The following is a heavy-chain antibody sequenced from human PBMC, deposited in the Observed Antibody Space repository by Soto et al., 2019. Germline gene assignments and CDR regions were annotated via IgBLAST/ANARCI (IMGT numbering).Heavy chain of an antibody. Sequence: ASVKVSCKASGYTFTSYAMHWVRQAPGQRLEWMGWINAGNGNTKYSQKFQGRVTITRDTSASTAYIELSSLRSEDTAVYYCARDFGAVYYYYGMDVWGHGTTVTVPS. CDR3: ARDFGAVYYYYGMDV. CDR2: INAGNGNT. V-gene: IGHV1-3*01. D-gene: IGHD3-10*01. CDR1: GYTFTSYA. J-gene: IGHJ6*02.